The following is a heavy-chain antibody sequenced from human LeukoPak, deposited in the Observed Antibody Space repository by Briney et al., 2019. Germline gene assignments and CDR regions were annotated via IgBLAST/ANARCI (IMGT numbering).Heavy chain of an antibody. Sequence: PSETLSPTCTVSGGSISDFYWNWIRQPPGKGLEWIGYVYYSGSTNYNPSLKSRVTISVDTSKNQFSLKLSSVTAADTAVYYCARRLAVAGTEAFDIWGQGTMVTVSS. D-gene: IGHD6-19*01. CDR2: VYYSGST. CDR1: GGSISDFY. CDR3: ARRLAVAGTEAFDI. V-gene: IGHV4-59*08. J-gene: IGHJ3*02.